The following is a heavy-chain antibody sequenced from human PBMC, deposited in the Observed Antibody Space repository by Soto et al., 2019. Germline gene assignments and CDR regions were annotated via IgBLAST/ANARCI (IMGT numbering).Heavy chain of an antibody. CDR3: ARAKKGIAAAENWFDP. D-gene: IGHD6-13*01. CDR2: IYYSGST. Sequence: QVQLQESGPGLVKPSQTLSLTCTVSGGSISSGGYYWSWIRPHPGKGLEWIGYIYYSGSTYYNPTLKSRVTISVDTSKNQFSLKLSSVTAADTAVYYCARAKKGIAAAENWFDPWGQGTLVTVSS. V-gene: IGHV4-31*03. J-gene: IGHJ5*02. CDR1: GGSISSGGYY.